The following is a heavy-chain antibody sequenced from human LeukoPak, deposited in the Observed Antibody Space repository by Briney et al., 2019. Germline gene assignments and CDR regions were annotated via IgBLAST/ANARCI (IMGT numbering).Heavy chain of an antibody. Sequence: GGSLRLSCAASGFTFDDYGVSWVRQAPGKGLEWVSGINWNGGSTGYADSVKGRFTISRDNAKNSLYLQMNSLRAEDTALYHCARESYGDYGYYFDYWGQGTLVTVSS. D-gene: IGHD4-17*01. CDR1: GFTFDDYG. CDR2: INWNGGST. V-gene: IGHV3-20*01. CDR3: ARESYGDYGYYFDY. J-gene: IGHJ4*02.